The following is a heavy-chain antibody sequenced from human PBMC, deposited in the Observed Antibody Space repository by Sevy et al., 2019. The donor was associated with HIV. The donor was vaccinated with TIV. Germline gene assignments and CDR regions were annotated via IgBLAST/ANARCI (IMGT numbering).Heavy chain of an antibody. CDR3: ARVVGESCSGGTCSGWFDP. J-gene: IGHJ5*02. V-gene: IGHV4-61*01. D-gene: IGHD2-15*01. CDR1: GDSVTSSPHY. CDR2: IYYTGNT. Sequence: SETLSLTCIVSGDSVTSSPHYWTWIRQPPGKGLEWIAHIYYTGNTNYNPSLRDRVTISVDISKNQFSLKLSSVTAADTAVYYCARVVGESCSGGTCSGWFDPWGQGTQVTVSS.